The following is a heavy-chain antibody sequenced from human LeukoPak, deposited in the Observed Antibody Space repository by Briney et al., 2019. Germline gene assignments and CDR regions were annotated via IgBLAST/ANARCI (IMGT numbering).Heavy chain of an antibody. CDR2: ISAYNGNT. CDR3: ARGGGAAADYSYYYMDV. D-gene: IGHD6-13*01. J-gene: IGHJ6*03. CDR1: GYTFTSYG. V-gene: IGHV1-18*01. Sequence: ASVKVSCKAAGYTFTSYGITWVRQAPGQGREWMGWISAYNGNTNYAQKLQGRVTMTTHTSTSTDYMALRSLRSDDTAVYYCARGGGAAADYSYYYMDVWGKGTTVTVSS.